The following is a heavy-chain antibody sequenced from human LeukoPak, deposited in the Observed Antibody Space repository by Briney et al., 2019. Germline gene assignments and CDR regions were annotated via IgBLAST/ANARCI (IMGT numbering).Heavy chain of an antibody. V-gene: IGHV4-59*01. CDR3: ARGWGYFDY. CDR2: IFYSGST. J-gene: IGHJ4*02. CDR1: GGSISGYY. Sequence: SETLSLTCTVSGGSISGYYWSWIRQPPGKGLEWIGYIFYSGSTNYNPSLKSRVTISVDTSKNQSSLKLSSVTAADTAMYYCARGWGYFDYWGQGTLVTVSS. D-gene: IGHD3-16*01.